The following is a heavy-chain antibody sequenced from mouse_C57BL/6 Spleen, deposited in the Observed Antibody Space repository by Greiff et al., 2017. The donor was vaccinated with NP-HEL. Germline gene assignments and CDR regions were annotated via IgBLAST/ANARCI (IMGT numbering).Heavy chain of an antibody. J-gene: IGHJ3*01. V-gene: IGHV1-64*01. CDR1: GYTFTSYW. D-gene: IGHD1-1*01. Sequence: VQLQQPGAELVKPGASVKLSCKASGYTFTSYWMHWVKQRPGQGLEWIGMIHPNSGSTNYNEKFKSKATLTVDKSSSTAYMQLSSLTSEDSAVYYCARGDYGSRNWFAYWGQGTLVTVSA. CDR2: IHPNSGST. CDR3: ARGDYGSRNWFAY.